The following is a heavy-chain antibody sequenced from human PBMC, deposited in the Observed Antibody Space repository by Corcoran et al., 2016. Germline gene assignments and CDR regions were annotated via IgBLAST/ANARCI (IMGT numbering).Heavy chain of an antibody. J-gene: IGHJ6*02. CDR3: AREGSGGIVQRYGMDV. V-gene: IGHV4-4*07. CDR2: IYTSGST. Sequence: QVQLQESGPGLVKPSETLSLTCTVSGGSISSYYWSWIRQPAGKGLERIGRIYTSGSTNYNPSLKSRVTMSVDTSKNQFSLKLSSVTAADTAVYYCAREGSGGIVQRYGMDVWGQGTTVTVSS. D-gene: IGHD2-15*01. CDR1: GGSISSYY.